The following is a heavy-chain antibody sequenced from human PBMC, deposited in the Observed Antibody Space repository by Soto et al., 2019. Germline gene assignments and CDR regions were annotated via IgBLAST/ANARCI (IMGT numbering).Heavy chain of an antibody. J-gene: IGHJ4*02. CDR1: GGSFSGYY. Sequence: SETLSLTCAVYGGSFSGYYWRWIRQPPGKGLEWIGEINHSGSTNYNPSLKSRVTISVDTSKNQFSLKLSSVTAADTAVYYCAKGYDDSGYFPFDYWGEGTLVTVSS. CDR3: AKGYDDSGYFPFDY. V-gene: IGHV4-34*01. CDR2: INHSGST. D-gene: IGHD3-22*01.